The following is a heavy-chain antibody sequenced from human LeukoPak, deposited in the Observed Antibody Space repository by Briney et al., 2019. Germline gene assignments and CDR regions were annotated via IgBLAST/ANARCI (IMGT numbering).Heavy chain of an antibody. V-gene: IGHV3-66*02. CDR2: IYSGGST. Sequence: GGSLRLSCAASGFTVSSNYMSWVRQAPGKGLEWVSVIYSGGSTYYADSVKGRFTISRDNSKNTLYLQMNSLRAEDTAVYYCARDRWGRSGMDVWGQGTLVTVSS. J-gene: IGHJ4*02. CDR3: ARDRWGRSGMDV. CDR1: GFTVSSNY. D-gene: IGHD3-16*01.